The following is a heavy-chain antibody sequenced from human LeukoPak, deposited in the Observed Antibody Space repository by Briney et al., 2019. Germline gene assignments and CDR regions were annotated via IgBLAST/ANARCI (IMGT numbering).Heavy chain of an antibody. J-gene: IGHJ5*02. CDR1: GGSISSGGYY. D-gene: IGHD3-10*01. V-gene: IGHV4-61*02. CDR2: IYTSGST. CDR3: ARGGTWFGELVGAKDNWFDP. Sequence: PSQTLSLTCTVSGGSISSGGYYWSWIRQPAGKGLEWIGRIYTSGSTNYNPSLKSRVTISVDTSKNQFSLKLSSVTAADTAVYYCARGGTWFGELVGAKDNWFDPWGQGTLVTVSS.